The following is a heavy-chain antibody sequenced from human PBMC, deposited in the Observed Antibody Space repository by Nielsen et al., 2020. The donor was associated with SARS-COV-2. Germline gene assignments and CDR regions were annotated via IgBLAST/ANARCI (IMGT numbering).Heavy chain of an antibody. CDR2: INWNGGST. D-gene: IGHD1-26*01. V-gene: IGHV3-20*04. Sequence: GESLKISCAASGFTFDDYGMSWVRQAQGKGLEWVSGINWNGGSTGYADSVKGRFTISRDNAKNSLYLQMNSLRDEDTAVYYCSRGRGAAASYGIDVWGQGTSVTVSS. CDR3: SRGRGAAASYGIDV. CDR1: GFTFDDYG. J-gene: IGHJ6*02.